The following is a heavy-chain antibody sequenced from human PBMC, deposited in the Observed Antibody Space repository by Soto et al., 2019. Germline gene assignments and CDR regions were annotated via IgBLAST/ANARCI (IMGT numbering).Heavy chain of an antibody. D-gene: IGHD6-25*01. CDR3: AREGGSETLQPSYNWFDT. V-gene: IGHV1-2*02. J-gene: IGHJ5*02. Sequence: SVKVSCKASGYTFTDYHIHWVRQAPVQGLEFMGWINANNGGAGSAQQFQGRVTVTRDTSITTVYMELSNLRSDDTAVYYCAREGGSETLQPSYNWFDTWGQGTLVTVSS. CDR2: INANNGGA. CDR1: GYTFTDYH.